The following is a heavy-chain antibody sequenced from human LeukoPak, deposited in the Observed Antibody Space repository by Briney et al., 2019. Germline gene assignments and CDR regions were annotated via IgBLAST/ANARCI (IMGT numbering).Heavy chain of an antibody. J-gene: IGHJ3*02. CDR2: IYPGDSDT. CDR1: GYSFTSYW. Sequence: GESLKISCKGSGYSFTSYWIGWVRQMPGKGLEWMGIIYPGDSDTRYSPSFQGQVTISADKSISTAYLQWSSLKASDTAMYYCARLDEWGVQRELPGDAFDIWGQGTMVTVSS. V-gene: IGHV5-51*01. D-gene: IGHD1-26*01. CDR3: ARLDEWGVQRELPGDAFDI.